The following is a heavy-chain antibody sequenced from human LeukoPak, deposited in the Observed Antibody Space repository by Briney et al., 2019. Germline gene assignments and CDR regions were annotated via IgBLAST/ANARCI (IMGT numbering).Heavy chain of an antibody. CDR3: ARDGDSSGYYYFRNDY. J-gene: IGHJ4*02. D-gene: IGHD3-22*01. Sequence: ASVKVSFKASGYTFTCYDINWVRQATGQGLEWMGWMNPNSGNTGYAQKFQGRVTMTRNISISTAYMELSSLRSEDTAVYYCARDGDSSGYYYFRNDYWGQGTLVTVSS. CDR1: GYTFTCYD. CDR2: MNPNSGNT. V-gene: IGHV1-8*01.